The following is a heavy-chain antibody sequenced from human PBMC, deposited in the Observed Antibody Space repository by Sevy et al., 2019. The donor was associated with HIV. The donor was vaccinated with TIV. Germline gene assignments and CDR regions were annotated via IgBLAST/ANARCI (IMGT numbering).Heavy chain of an antibody. CDR3: ARHGGLGFGELLSAFDI. CDR1: GGSISSSSDF. D-gene: IGHD3-10*01. Sequence: SETLSLTCTVSGGSISSSSDFWSWIRQPPGKGLEWIGSIFYSANTYYKPSLKSRVTMSVDTSKNQFSLKLSSVTAADTAVYSCARHGGLGFGELLSAFDIWGQGTMVTVSS. CDR2: IFYSANT. J-gene: IGHJ3*02. V-gene: IGHV4-39*01.